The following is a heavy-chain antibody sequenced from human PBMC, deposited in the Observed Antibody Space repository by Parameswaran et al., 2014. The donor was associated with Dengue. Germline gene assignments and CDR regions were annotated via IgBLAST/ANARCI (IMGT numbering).Heavy chain of an antibody. D-gene: IGHD2-15*01. CDR3: ARVEDPGWFDP. J-gene: IGHJ5*02. CDR2: IYYSGST. V-gene: IGHV4-39*07. Sequence: PGKGLEWIGSIYYSGSTHYNPSLKSRVTISVDTSKNQFSLKLSSVTAADTAVYYCARVEDPGWFDPWGQGTLVTVSS.